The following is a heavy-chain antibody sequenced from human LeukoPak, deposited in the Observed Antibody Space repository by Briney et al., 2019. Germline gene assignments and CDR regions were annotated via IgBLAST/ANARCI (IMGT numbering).Heavy chain of an antibody. CDR1: GYSISRGYY. CDR2: IYHSGST. V-gene: IGHV4-38-2*01. CDR3: ARHPFDRVFFDY. J-gene: IGHJ4*02. D-gene: IGHD3-10*01. Sequence: PSETLSLTCAVSGYSISRGYYWGWIRQAPGKGLEWIGSIYHSGSTQYNPSLKSRLIISLDTSKNQFSLKLSSVTAADTAVYFCARHPFDRVFFDYWGQGTLVTVSS.